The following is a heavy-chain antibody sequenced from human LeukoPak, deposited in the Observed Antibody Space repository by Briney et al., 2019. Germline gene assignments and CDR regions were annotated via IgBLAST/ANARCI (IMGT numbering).Heavy chain of an antibody. CDR1: GFTVSSNY. Sequence: PGGSLRLSCAASGFTVSSNYMSWVRPAPGKGLEWVSVIYSGGSTYYADSVKGRFTISRDNSKNTLYLQMNSLRAEDTAVYYCARDCRSSSGAFDIWGQGTMVTVSS. D-gene: IGHD6-13*01. V-gene: IGHV3-66*01. J-gene: IGHJ3*02. CDR3: ARDCRSSSGAFDI. CDR2: IYSGGST.